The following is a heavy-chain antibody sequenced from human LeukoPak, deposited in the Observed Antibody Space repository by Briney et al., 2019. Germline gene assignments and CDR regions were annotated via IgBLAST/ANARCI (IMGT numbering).Heavy chain of an antibody. CDR3: ARGYSYGTNYYYYGMDV. CDR1: GGTFSSYA. V-gene: IGHV1-69*04. J-gene: IGHJ6*02. Sequence: SVKVSCKASGGTFSSYAISWVRQAPGQGLEWMERIIPILGIANYAQKFQGRVTITADKSTSTAYMELSSLRSEDTAVYYCARGYSYGTNYYYYGMDVWGQGTTVTVSS. D-gene: IGHD5-18*01. CDR2: IIPILGIA.